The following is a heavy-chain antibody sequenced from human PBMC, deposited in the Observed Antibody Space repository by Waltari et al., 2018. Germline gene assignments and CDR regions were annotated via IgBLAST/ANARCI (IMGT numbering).Heavy chain of an antibody. J-gene: IGHJ4*02. D-gene: IGHD3-10*01. V-gene: IGHV3-30*19. CDR3: AKDAFGNTYLDH. Sequence: QVQLVESGGGVVQPGMSLRLYCAASGFSLGTYGMHWVRQASGKGLEWVALIFFGGGDSFYADSVRGRFTISRDNSKNTLYLDINSLRLDDTAIYYCAKDAFGNTYLDHWGQGTLVTVSS. CDR2: IFFGGGDS. CDR1: GFSLGTYG.